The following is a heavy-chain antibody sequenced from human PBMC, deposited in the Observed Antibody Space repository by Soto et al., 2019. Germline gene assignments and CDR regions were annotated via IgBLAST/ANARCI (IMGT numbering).Heavy chain of an antibody. CDR2: IKQDGSEK. Sequence: GGSLRLSCAASGFHFSSYWMSWVRQAPGKGLEWVANIKQDGSEKYYVDSVKGRFTISRDNAKNSLYLQMNSLRAEDTAVYYCARDRYSYYDFWSGSLPYYYYGMDVWGQGTTVTVSS. CDR3: ARDRYSYYDFWSGSLPYYYYGMDV. J-gene: IGHJ6*02. V-gene: IGHV3-7*01. CDR1: GFHFSSYW. D-gene: IGHD3-3*01.